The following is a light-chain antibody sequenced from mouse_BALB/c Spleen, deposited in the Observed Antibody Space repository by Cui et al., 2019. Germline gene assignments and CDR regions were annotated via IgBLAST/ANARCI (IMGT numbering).Light chain of an antibody. Sequence: DIQMTQSPASLSVSVGETVTITCRASENIYSNLAWYQQKRGKSPQLLVYAATNLADGVPSRFSGSGSGTQYSLKINSLQSEDFGSYYCQHFWGTPLTFGAGTKLELK. CDR1: ENIYSN. J-gene: IGKJ5*01. CDR2: AAT. CDR3: QHFWGTPLT. V-gene: IGKV12-46*01.